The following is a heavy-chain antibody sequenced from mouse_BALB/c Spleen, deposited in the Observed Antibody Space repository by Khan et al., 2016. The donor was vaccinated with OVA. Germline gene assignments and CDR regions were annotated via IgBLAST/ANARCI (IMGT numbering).Heavy chain of an antibody. V-gene: IGHV2-6-7*01. CDR3: ARELRLGVVAY. D-gene: IGHD1-2*01. Sequence: QVQLKQSGPGLVAPSQSLSITCTVSGFSLTGYGINWIRQPPGKGLEWLGMIWGDGSTDYNSALKSRLSITKDNSKSQVFLKMNSLQTDDTARYYCARELRLGVVAYGGQGTLVTVSA. J-gene: IGHJ3*01. CDR1: GFSLTGYG. CDR2: IWGDGST.